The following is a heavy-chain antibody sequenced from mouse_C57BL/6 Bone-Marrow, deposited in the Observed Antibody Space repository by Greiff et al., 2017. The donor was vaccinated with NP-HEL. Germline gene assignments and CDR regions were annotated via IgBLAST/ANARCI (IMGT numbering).Heavy chain of an antibody. CDR3: ARQTSMADY. J-gene: IGHJ2*01. CDR1: GFTFSSYG. V-gene: IGHV5-6*01. CDR2: ISSGGSYT. D-gene: IGHD1-1*02. Sequence: EVQLVESGGDLVKPGGSLKLSCAASGFTFSSYGMSWVRQTPDKRLEWVATISSGGSYTYYPDSVKGRFTISRDNAKNTLYLQMSSLKSEDTAMYYCARQTSMADYWGQGTTLTVSS.